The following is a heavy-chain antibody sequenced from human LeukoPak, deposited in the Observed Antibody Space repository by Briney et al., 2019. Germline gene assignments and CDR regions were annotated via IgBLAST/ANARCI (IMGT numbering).Heavy chain of an antibody. CDR2: IYYSGST. CDR1: GASISSSSYY. Sequence: SETLSLTCAVSGASISSSSYYWGWIRQPPGKGLEWIGGIYYSGSTYYNPSLKSRVTISADTSKNQFSLKLSSVTAADTAVYYCARLWRAAIDYGGQGTLVTVSS. CDR3: ARLWRAAIDY. J-gene: IGHJ4*02. V-gene: IGHV4-39*01. D-gene: IGHD1-1*01.